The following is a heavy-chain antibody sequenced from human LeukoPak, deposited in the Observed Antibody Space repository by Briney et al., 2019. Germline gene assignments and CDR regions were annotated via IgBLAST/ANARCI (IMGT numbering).Heavy chain of an antibody. V-gene: IGHV4-34*01. CDR3: ARKNRGYSYGATFDY. CDR1: GGSFSGYY. J-gene: IGHJ4*02. CDR2: INHSGST. Sequence: PSETLSLTCAVYGGSFSGYYWSWLRQPPGKGLEWIGEINHSGSTNYNPSLKSRVTISVDTSKNQFSLKLSSVTAADTAVYYCARKNRGYSYGATFDYWGQGTLVTVSS. D-gene: IGHD5-18*01.